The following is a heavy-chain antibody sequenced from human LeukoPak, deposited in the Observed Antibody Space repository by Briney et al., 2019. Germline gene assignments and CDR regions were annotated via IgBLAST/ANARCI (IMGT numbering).Heavy chain of an antibody. CDR2: ISWNSGSI. CDR1: GFTFDDYA. J-gene: IGHJ4*02. D-gene: IGHD6-19*01. Sequence: PGGSLRLSCAASGFTFDDYAMHWVRQAPAKGLEWVSGISWNSGSIGYADSVKGRFTISRDNAKNSLYLQMNSLRAEDTALYYCAKVGGGWHHPHFDYWGQGTLVTVSS. V-gene: IGHV3-9*01. CDR3: AKVGGGWHHPHFDY.